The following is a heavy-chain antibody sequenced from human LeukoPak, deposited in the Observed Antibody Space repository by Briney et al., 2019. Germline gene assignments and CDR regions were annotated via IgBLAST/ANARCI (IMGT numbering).Heavy chain of an antibody. J-gene: IGHJ6*03. CDR3: ARAGLRYFDWLFNYYYYMDV. CDR1: GYTFTSYG. CDR2: ISAYNGNT. V-gene: IGHV1-18*01. D-gene: IGHD3-9*01. Sequence: ASVKVSCKASGYTFTSYGISWVRQAPGQGLEWMGWISAYNGNTNYAQKLQGRVTMTTDTSTSTAYMELRSLRSDDTAVYYCARAGLRYFDWLFNYYYYMDVWGKGTTVTVSS.